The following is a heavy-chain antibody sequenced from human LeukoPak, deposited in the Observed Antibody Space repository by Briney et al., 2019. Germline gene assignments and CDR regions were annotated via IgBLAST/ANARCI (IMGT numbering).Heavy chain of an antibody. Sequence: SVKVSCKASGGTFSSYANSWVRQAPGQGLGWMGRIIPIFGIANYAQKFQGRVTITADKSTSTAYMELSSLRSEDTAVYYCAIYASRDYDILTGYQVGGREGFDYWGQGTLVTVSS. CDR1: GGTFSSYA. J-gene: IGHJ4*02. CDR3: AIYASRDYDILTGYQVGGREGFDY. D-gene: IGHD3-9*01. CDR2: IIPIFGIA. V-gene: IGHV1-69*04.